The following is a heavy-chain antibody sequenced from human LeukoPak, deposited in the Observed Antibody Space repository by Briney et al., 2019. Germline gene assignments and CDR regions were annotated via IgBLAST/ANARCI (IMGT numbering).Heavy chain of an antibody. CDR3: TRSPSLGGRYWGFDY. Sequence: GGSLRLSCAASGFTFSTYWMHWVRQAPGKGLVWVSRLSADGSSSIYADSVKGRFTVSRDNAKNTLYLQMNSLRAEDTAVYYCTRSPSLGGRYWGFDYWGQGAPVTVSS. D-gene: IGHD1-26*01. CDR2: LSADGSSS. J-gene: IGHJ4*02. CDR1: GFTFSTYW. V-gene: IGHV3-74*01.